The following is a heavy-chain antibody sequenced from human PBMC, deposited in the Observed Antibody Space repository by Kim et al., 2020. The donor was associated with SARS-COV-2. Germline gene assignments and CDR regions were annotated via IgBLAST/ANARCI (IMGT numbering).Heavy chain of an antibody. J-gene: IGHJ4*02. V-gene: IGHV3-33*06. CDR1: GFTFSSYG. D-gene: IGHD3-10*01. CDR2: IWYDGSNK. CDR3: AKERGWFGEFIVGAFDY. Sequence: GGSLRLSCAASGFTFSSYGMHWVRQAPGKGLEWVAVIWYDGSNKYYADSVKGRFTISRDNSKNTLYLQMNSLRAEDTAVYYCAKERGWFGEFIVGAFDYWGQGTLVTVSS.